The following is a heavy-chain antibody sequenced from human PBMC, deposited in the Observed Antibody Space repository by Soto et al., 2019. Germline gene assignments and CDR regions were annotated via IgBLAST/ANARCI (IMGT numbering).Heavy chain of an antibody. CDR3: AKAPLEEGAVAGTRFDY. J-gene: IGHJ4*02. CDR2: ISGSGGST. D-gene: IGHD6-19*01. CDR1: GFTFSSYA. V-gene: IGHV3-23*01. Sequence: GGSLRLSCAASGFTFSSYAMSWVRQAPGKGLEWVSAISGSGGSTYYADSVKGRFTISRDNSKNTLYLQMNSLRAEDTAVYYCAKAPLEEGAVAGTRFDYWGQGTLVTVSS.